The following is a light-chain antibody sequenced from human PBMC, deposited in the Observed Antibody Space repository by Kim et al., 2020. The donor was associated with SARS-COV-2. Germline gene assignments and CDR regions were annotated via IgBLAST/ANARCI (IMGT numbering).Light chain of an antibody. CDR1: QDISNY. CDR3: QKYKSVPFT. J-gene: IGKJ3*01. CDR2: GAS. V-gene: IGKV1-27*01. Sequence: ESVGDRVTITCRASQDISNYLAWYQQKPGKVPKLLIFGASTLQSGVPSRFSGSGSGTDFTLTISSLQPEDVATYYCQKYKSVPFTFGPGTKVDIK.